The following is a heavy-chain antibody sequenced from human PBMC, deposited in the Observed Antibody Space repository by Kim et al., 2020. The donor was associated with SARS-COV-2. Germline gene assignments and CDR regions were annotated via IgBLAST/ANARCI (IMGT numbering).Heavy chain of an antibody. CDR1: GGSFSGYY. CDR2: INHSGST. V-gene: IGHV4-34*01. J-gene: IGHJ3*02. D-gene: IGHD3-16*02. CDR3: ARAHQHDYVWGSYRKNAFDI. Sequence: SETLSLTCAVYGGSFSGYYWSWIRQPPGKGLEWIGEINHSGSTNYNPSLKSRVTISVDTSKNQFSLKLSSVTAADTAVYYCARAHQHDYVWGSYRKNAFDIWGQGTMVTVSS.